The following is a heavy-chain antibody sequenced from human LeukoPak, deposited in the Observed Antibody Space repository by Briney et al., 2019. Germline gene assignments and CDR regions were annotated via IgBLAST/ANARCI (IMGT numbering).Heavy chain of an antibody. Sequence: SVKVSCKASGGTFSSYAISWVRQAPGQGLEWMGGIIPIFGTANYAQKFQGRVTITADESTSTAYMELSSLRSEDTAVYYCARVGYGFDAFDIWGQGTMVTVSS. D-gene: IGHD5-18*01. V-gene: IGHV1-69*13. J-gene: IGHJ3*02. CDR2: IIPIFGTA. CDR3: ARVGYGFDAFDI. CDR1: GGTFSSYA.